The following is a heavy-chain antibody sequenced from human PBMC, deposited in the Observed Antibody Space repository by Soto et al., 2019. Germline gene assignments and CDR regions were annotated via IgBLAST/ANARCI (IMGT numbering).Heavy chain of an antibody. V-gene: IGHV3-23*01. D-gene: IGHD2-15*01. CDR3: AKKRCSGGSCPIDY. Sequence: GGSLRLSCAASGFIFNNYAMSWVRQAPGKGLEWVSAISGSGGSTYYADSVKGRFTISRDNSKNTLYLQMNSLRAEDTAVYYCAKKRCSGGSCPIDYWGQGTLVTVSS. CDR2: ISGSGGST. J-gene: IGHJ4*02. CDR1: GFIFNNYA.